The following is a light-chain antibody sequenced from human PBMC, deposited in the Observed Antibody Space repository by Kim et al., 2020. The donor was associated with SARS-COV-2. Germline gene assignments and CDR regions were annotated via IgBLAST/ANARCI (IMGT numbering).Light chain of an antibody. V-gene: IGKV4-1*01. J-gene: IGKJ4*01. Sequence: ATINGKSSQSVLYSSNNKNYLAWYQQKPGQPPKLLIYWASTRESGVPDRFSGSGSGTDFILTISSLQAEDVAVYYCQQYYSTPLTFGGGTKVDIK. CDR2: WAS. CDR3: QQYYSTPLT. CDR1: QSVLYSSNNKNY.